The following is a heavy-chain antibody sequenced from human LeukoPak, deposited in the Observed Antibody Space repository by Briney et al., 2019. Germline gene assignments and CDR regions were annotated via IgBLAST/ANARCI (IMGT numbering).Heavy chain of an antibody. Sequence: ASVKVSCKTSGFTFTGYYIHWVRQAPGQRLEWMGWISAYNGNTNYAQKLQGRVTMTTDTSTSTAYMELRSLRSDDTAVYYCARDKGFFVVVPAAHPEFDYWGQGTLVTVSS. V-gene: IGHV1-18*04. CDR3: ARDKGFFVVVPAAHPEFDY. CDR2: ISAYNGNT. CDR1: GFTFTGYY. D-gene: IGHD2-2*01. J-gene: IGHJ4*02.